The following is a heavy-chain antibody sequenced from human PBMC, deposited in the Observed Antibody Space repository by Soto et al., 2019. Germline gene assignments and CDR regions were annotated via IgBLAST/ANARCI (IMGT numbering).Heavy chain of an antibody. CDR3: ASEALCGADCYFFGY. V-gene: IGHV3-48*03. Sequence: DVQLVESGGGLVEPGGSLRLTCAGSGFTFRNSEMFWVRQAPGKGLEWVSKIHYSGSNIYYSKSVKGRFTIARDNAKDSVYLQLNSLTAEATAIYFCASEALCGADCYFFGYWGPGTLVTVSS. CDR2: IHYSGSNI. J-gene: IGHJ1*01. D-gene: IGHD2-21*02. CDR1: GFTFRNSE.